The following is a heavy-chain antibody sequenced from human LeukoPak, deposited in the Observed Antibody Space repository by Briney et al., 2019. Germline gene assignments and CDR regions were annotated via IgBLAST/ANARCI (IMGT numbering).Heavy chain of an antibody. J-gene: IGHJ3*02. CDR3: ASSGVKVTTGRNAFDI. CDR2: ISSSSSTI. V-gene: IGHV3-48*04. D-gene: IGHD4-11*01. Sequence: GGSLRLSCAASGFTFSSYSMNWVRQAPGKGLEWVSYISSSSSTIYYADSVKGRFTISRDNAKNSLYLQMNSLRAEDTAVYYCASSGVKVTTGRNAFDIWGQGTMVTVSS. CDR1: GFTFSSYS.